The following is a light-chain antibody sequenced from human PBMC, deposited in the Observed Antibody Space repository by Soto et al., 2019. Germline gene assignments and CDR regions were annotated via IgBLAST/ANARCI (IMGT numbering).Light chain of an antibody. Sequence: QSVLTQPASVSGSPGQSITISCTGTSSDVGGYNYVSWYQQHPGKAPKLMIYDVSNRPSGVSNRFSGPKSGNTASLTISGLQAEDEADYYCSSYTSSSPPVFGGGTKVTVL. CDR3: SSYTSSSPPV. J-gene: IGLJ2*01. V-gene: IGLV2-14*01. CDR1: SSDVGGYNY. CDR2: DVS.